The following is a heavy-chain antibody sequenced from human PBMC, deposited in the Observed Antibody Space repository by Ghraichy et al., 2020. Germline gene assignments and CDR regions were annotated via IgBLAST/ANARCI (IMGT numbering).Heavy chain of an antibody. J-gene: IGHJ4*02. CDR3: ARRNYYDTSGFYYYFDY. Sequence: SETLSLTCTVSGGSMTSYYWSWIRQPPGKGLEWIGYIYYSGSTDYNPSLKSRVTISVDTSKNQFSLRLSSVTAADTAVYYCARRNYYDTSGFYYYFDYWGQGTLVTVSS. D-gene: IGHD3-22*01. CDR2: IYYSGST. CDR1: GGSMTSYY. V-gene: IGHV4-59*12.